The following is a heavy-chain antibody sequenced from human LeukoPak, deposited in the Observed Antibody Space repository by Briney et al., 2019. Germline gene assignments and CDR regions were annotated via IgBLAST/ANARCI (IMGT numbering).Heavy chain of an antibody. Sequence: GGALRLSCVVSRITLSNYGMSWVRQAPGKGLEWVSSISSSSSYIYYADSVKGRFTISRDNAKNSLYLQMNSLRAEDTAVYYCARGGSSGWYRDYYYGMDVWGQGTTVTVSS. CDR1: RITLSNYG. CDR3: ARGGSSGWYRDYYYGMDV. V-gene: IGHV3-21*01. CDR2: ISSSSSYI. D-gene: IGHD6-19*01. J-gene: IGHJ6*02.